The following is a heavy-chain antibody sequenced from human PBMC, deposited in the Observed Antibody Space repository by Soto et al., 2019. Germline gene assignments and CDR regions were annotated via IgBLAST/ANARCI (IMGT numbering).Heavy chain of an antibody. J-gene: IGHJ5*02. CDR2: IIPIFGTT. CDR3: ARGGTPDIVATRDKNWLDP. V-gene: IGHV1-69*06. Sequence: QVQLVQSGAEVKKPGSSVKVSCKASGGTFSSNAIHWVRQAPGQGLEWMGGIIPIFGTTNYAQKFQGRVTITADKSTSTAYMELSSLRSEDTAVYYCARGGTPDIVATRDKNWLDPWGQGTLVTVSS. CDR1: GGTFSSNA. D-gene: IGHD5-12*01.